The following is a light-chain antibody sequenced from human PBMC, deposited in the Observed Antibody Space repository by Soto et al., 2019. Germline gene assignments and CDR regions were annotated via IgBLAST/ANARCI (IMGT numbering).Light chain of an antibody. J-gene: IGLJ3*02. CDR2: EVS. CDR1: SSDVGGYNY. CDR3: SSYTTSSSWV. V-gene: IGLV2-14*01. Sequence: QSVLTQPASVSGSPGQSITISCTGTSSDVGGYNYVSWYQHHPGKAPKLMIYEVSNRPSGVSNRFSGSKSGNTASLTISGLQAEDEADYYCSSYTTSSSWVFGGGTQLTVL.